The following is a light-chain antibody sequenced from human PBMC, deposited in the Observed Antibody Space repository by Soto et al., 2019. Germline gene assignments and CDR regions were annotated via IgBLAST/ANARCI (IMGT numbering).Light chain of an antibody. Sequence: DIQMTQSPSSLSASIGDRVTITCRASQSISNYLNWYQQKPGKAPNLLISAASSLQSGVPSRFSGSGSGTDFTLTISSLQPEDFATYYCQQSYSTRWTFGQGTKVEIK. CDR2: AAS. V-gene: IGKV1-39*01. J-gene: IGKJ1*01. CDR1: QSISNY. CDR3: QQSYSTRWT.